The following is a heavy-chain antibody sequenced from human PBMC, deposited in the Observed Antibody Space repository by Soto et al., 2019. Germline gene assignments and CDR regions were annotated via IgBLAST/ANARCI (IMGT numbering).Heavy chain of an antibody. CDR2: IDPSDSYT. Sequence: EVQLVQSGAEVKKPGESLRISCKGSGYSFTSYSISWVRQIPGKGLEWRGRIDPSDSYTNCSPSFQGHVAISADKSMSTACLQWSSLTASATAMYYCARLQAAAGDNDLTFDYWAQGTLVTVSS. V-gene: IGHV5-10-1*01. D-gene: IGHD6-13*01. CDR3: ARLQAAAGDNDLTFDY. CDR1: GYSFTSYS. J-gene: IGHJ4*02.